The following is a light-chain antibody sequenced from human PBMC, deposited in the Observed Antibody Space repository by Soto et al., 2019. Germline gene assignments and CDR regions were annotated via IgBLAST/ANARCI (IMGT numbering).Light chain of an antibody. Sequence: QSALTQPPSVSGSPGQSVTISCTGTSSDVGAYNFVSWYQQYPGKAPKLIIFDVSARPSGVPDRFSGSKSGNTASLTISGLQADDKADYYCCSYAGTYSPVLGGGTKLTVL. V-gene: IGLV2-11*01. CDR1: SSDVGAYNF. CDR2: DVS. CDR3: CSYAGTYSPV. J-gene: IGLJ2*01.